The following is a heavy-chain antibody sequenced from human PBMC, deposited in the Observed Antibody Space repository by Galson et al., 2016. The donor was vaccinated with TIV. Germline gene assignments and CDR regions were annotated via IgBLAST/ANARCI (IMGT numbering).Heavy chain of an antibody. CDR1: GGVFNNAA. CDR2: ISAYNGNT. V-gene: IGHV1-18*01. CDR3: ARDYGSYQHLTDPYYTGMDV. Sequence: SVKVSCKASGGVFNNAAIIWVRQAPGQGLEWMGWISAYNGNTNYAQKVQGRVTMTTDTSTYTVYLELRSLRSDDTAVYFCARDYGSYQHLTDPYYTGMDVWGQGTTVTVSS. J-gene: IGHJ6*02. D-gene: IGHD2-2*01.